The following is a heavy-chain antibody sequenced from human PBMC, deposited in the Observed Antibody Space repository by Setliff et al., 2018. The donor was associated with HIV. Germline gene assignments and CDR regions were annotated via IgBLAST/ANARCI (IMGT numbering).Heavy chain of an antibody. J-gene: IGHJ4*02. Sequence: SETLSLTCAVYGGSFNDYFWSWIRQPPGKGLEWVGAINHGGSTNFNPSLKSRVTISVDTSKNQFSLRLSSVTAADTAVYYCARERDARGIQLWLPYFDYWGQGTLVTVSS. CDR2: INHGGST. V-gene: IGHV4-34*01. D-gene: IGHD5-18*01. CDR1: GGSFNDYF. CDR3: ARERDARGIQLWLPYFDY.